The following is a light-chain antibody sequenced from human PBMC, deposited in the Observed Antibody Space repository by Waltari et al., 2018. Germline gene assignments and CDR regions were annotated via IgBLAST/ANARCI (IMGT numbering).Light chain of an antibody. Sequence: SYELTQPSSVSVSPGQTARITCSGEVLATQFALWFQQTPGQGPGLIIYNGIERPSGIPDRFPGSNSGTTVTLTSTVAQLEDAADYYCYAAADNSVIFGRGTKLTVL. CDR1: VLATQF. CDR3: YAAADNSVI. V-gene: IGLV3-27*01. CDR2: NGI. J-gene: IGLJ2*01.